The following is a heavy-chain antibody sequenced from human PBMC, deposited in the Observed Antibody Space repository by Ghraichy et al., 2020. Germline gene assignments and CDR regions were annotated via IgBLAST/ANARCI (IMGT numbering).Heavy chain of an antibody. Sequence: SETLSLTCIVSGASISNYYWNWIRQPAGKGLEWIGRFYSSGSTDYNPSLKSRVTMSVDTSNNQFSLKLTSVTAADTAVYYCARCTALGQPFDYWGQGTLVTVSS. CDR3: ARCTALGQPFDY. V-gene: IGHV4-4*07. J-gene: IGHJ4*02. D-gene: IGHD5-18*01. CDR1: GASISNYY. CDR2: FYSSGST.